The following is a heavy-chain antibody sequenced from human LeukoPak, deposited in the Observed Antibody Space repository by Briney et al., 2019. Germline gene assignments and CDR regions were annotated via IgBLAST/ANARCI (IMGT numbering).Heavy chain of an antibody. CDR2: IIPIFGTA. V-gene: IGHV1-69*05. D-gene: IGHD2-2*02. Sequence: SVKVSRKASGGTFSSYAISWVRQAPGQGLEWMGGIIPIFGTANYAQKFQGRVTITTDESTSTAYMELSSLRSEDTAVYYCARDSGHCSSTSCYILTGTWGQGTLVTVSS. CDR3: ARDSGHCSSTSCYILTGT. J-gene: IGHJ4*02. CDR1: GGTFSSYA.